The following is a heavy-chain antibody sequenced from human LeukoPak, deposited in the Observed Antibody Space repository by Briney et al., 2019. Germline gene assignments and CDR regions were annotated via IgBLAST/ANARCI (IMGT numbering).Heavy chain of an antibody. CDR3: ARDGRYTEFDY. CDR1: GFTFRSYG. Sequence: PGGSLRLSCAASGFTFRSYGTHWVRQAPGMGLEWVAVIWNDGSNKYYADSVKGRFTISRDNSKNTLYLQMNSLRAEDTAVYYCARDGRYTEFDYWGQGTLVTVSS. V-gene: IGHV3-33*01. CDR2: IWNDGSNK. J-gene: IGHJ4*02. D-gene: IGHD5-18*01.